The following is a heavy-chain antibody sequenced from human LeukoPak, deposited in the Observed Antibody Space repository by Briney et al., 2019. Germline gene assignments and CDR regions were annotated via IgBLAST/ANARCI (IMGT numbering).Heavy chain of an antibody. J-gene: IGHJ3*02. CDR3: AGVDGFFYAFDI. Sequence: SETLSLTCNVSGGSISSYYWSWIRQPPGKGLEWIGFIFYSGSTNYNPSLKSRVTISVDTSKNQFSLKLSSVTAADTAVYYCAGVDGFFYAFDIWGQGTMVTVSS. V-gene: IGHV4-59*01. CDR1: GGSISSYY. CDR2: IFYSGST. D-gene: IGHD2/OR15-2a*01.